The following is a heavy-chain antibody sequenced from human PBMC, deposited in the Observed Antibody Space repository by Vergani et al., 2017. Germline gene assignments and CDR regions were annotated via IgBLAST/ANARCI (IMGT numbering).Heavy chain of an antibody. D-gene: IGHD1-1*01. V-gene: IGHV5-51*01. J-gene: IGHJ4*02. CDR2: IYPADSDT. Sequence: EVVLVQSGPEMRKPGAPRKISCKGSEYSFGNYWIGWVRQMPGKGLEWMGIIYPADSDTRYSPSFQGQVTISADKAISTAFLQWDSLKASDTALYYCAIHTTYTDSWGQGTLVTVSS. CDR3: AIHTTYTDS. CDR1: EYSFGNYW.